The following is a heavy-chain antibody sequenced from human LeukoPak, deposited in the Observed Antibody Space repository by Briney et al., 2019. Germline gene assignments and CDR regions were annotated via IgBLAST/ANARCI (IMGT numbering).Heavy chain of an antibody. D-gene: IGHD3-10*01. CDR2: ISYDGSNK. CDR3: ASTGCDY. Sequence: GGSPRHSRAAPGFTLSSYAMHWVRPAPGKGLEWVAVISYDGSNKYYADSVKGRFTVSRDNSKNTLYLQMNSLRAEDTAVYYCASTGCDYWGQGTVVSVFS. J-gene: IGHJ4*02. V-gene: IGHV3-30*04. CDR1: GFTLSSYA.